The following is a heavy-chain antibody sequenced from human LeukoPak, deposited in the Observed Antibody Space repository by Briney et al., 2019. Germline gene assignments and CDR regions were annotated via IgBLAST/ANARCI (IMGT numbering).Heavy chain of an antibody. CDR2: IWFDGIRK. D-gene: IGHD3-22*01. CDR1: GFTFSNYG. CDR3: ARDLEDSSPFGAFDM. Sequence: GGSLRLSCAASGFTFSNYGMHWVRQVPGKGLEWVAAIWFDGIRKYYADSVKGRLTISRDNSKNTLYLQMNSLRAEDTAVYYCARDLEDSSPFGAFDMWGQGAMVTVSS. V-gene: IGHV3-33*01. J-gene: IGHJ3*02.